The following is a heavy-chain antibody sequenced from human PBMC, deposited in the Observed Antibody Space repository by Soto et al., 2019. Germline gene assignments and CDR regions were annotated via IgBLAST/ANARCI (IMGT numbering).Heavy chain of an antibody. CDR3: TRDLWRTAMAGGYLDY. V-gene: IGHV3-49*04. Sequence: GGSLRLSCTASGFTFGDYAMSWVRQAPGKGLEWVGFIRSKAYGGTTEYAASVKGRFTISRDDSKSIAYLQMTSLKTEDTPVYYCTRDLWRTAMAGGYLDYWGQGTLVTVSS. D-gene: IGHD5-18*01. CDR1: GFTFGDYA. CDR2: IRSKAYGGTT. J-gene: IGHJ4*02.